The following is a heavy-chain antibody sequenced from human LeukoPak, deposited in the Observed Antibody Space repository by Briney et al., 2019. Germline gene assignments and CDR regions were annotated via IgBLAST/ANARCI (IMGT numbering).Heavy chain of an antibody. CDR3: ARADYYFDY. J-gene: IGHJ4*02. CDR2: IYYSGST. V-gene: IGHV4-59*01. CDR1: GGSISSYY. Sequence: SETLSLTCTVSGGSISSYYWSWIRQPPGKGLEWIGYIYYSGSTNYNPSLKSRVTIPVDTSKNQFSLKLSSVTAADTAVYYCARADYYFDYWGQGTLVTVSS.